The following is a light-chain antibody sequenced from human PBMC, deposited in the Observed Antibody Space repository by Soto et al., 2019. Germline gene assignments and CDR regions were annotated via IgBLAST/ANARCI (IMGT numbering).Light chain of an antibody. Sequence: EIVLTHFPGTLSLSPGERATLSCRASQSVSNNYLAWYQQKPGQAPRLVIFGASNRATGIPDRFSASGSGTEFTLTISRLEPEDVAVYSCQQYNNWPQGFGGGTKVDIK. CDR1: QSVSNNY. V-gene: IGKV3-20*01. J-gene: IGKJ4*01. CDR2: GAS. CDR3: QQYNNWPQG.